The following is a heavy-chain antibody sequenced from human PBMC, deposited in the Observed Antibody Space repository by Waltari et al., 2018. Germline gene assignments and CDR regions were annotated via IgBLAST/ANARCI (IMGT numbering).Heavy chain of an antibody. CDR1: GYTFTDYF. J-gene: IGHJ4*02. V-gene: IGHV1-2*02. Sequence: QVHLVQSVAEVKKPGDSVKVSCKASGYTFTDYFLHWVRQAPGQGLEWMGWINPNIGGTNNAQKFQGRVTMTRDTSISTAYLDLSSLRSDDTAVYYCANMRPFDYWGQGTLVTVSS. CDR3: ANMRPFDY. CDR2: INPNIGGT.